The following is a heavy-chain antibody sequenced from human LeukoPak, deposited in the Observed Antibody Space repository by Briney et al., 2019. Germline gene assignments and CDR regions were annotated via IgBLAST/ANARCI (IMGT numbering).Heavy chain of an antibody. CDR3: ARDTIFGPLGY. CDR2: ISSSSSYI. V-gene: IGHV3-21*01. CDR1: GFTFSSYS. Sequence: GGSLRLSCAASGFTFSSYSMNWVRQVPGKGLEWVSSISSSSSYIYYADSVKGRFTISRDNAKNSLYLQMDSLRAEDTAVYYCARDTIFGPLGYWGQGTLVTVSS. J-gene: IGHJ4*02. D-gene: IGHD3-3*01.